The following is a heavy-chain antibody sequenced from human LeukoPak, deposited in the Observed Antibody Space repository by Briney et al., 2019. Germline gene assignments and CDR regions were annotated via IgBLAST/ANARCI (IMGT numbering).Heavy chain of an antibody. CDR2: ISGTGGST. CDR3: AKYGSTSALYYYYGMDV. J-gene: IGHJ6*02. D-gene: IGHD5/OR15-5a*01. V-gene: IGHV3-23*01. Sequence: GGSLRLSCAASGFTFSNYPMNWVRQSPERGLEWVSAISGTGGSTSYADSVKGRFTISRDNSKNTLYLQMNSLRAEDTAVYYCAKYGSTSALYYYYGMDVWGQGTTVTVSS. CDR1: GFTFSNYP.